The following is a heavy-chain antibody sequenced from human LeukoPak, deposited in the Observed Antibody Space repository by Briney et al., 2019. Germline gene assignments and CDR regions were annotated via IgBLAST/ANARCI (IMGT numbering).Heavy chain of an antibody. Sequence: GGSLRHFCVASGFTFINYNMNWVRQAPGRGLECIAYISSRSSTIYYADSVKGRFTISIDNAKKSLFLQMNSLRADDTALYYCARENFADLFDFWGQGSIVTVSS. V-gene: IGHV3-48*01. CDR3: ARENFADLFDF. CDR2: ISSRSSTI. J-gene: IGHJ4*02. CDR1: GFTFINYN. D-gene: IGHD1-7*01.